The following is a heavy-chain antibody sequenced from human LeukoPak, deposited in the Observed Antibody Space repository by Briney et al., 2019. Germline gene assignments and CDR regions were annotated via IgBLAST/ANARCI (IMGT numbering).Heavy chain of an antibody. CDR2: NHNTGST. Sequence: SETLSLTCTVCVGSLCTFHWSWIPQPPGRGLEWIAFNHNTGSTNYNPSLNSRVTISVDTSKNQFFLKLSSVTAADTAVYYCARHVHCSGVSCNRYGFDGWGHGTTVTVSS. V-gene: IGHV4-59*08. J-gene: IGHJ6*02. CDR1: VGSLCTFH. D-gene: IGHD2-15*01. CDR3: ARHVHCSGVSCNRYGFDG.